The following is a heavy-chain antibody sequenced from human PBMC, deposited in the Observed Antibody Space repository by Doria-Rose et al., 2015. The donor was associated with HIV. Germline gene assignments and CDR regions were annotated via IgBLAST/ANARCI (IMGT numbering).Heavy chain of an antibody. Sequence: SGPVLVEPTETLTLTCTVSGVSLSSPGMGVSWIRQPPGKALEWLAKIFSDVERSYKTSLKSRLTISRGTSKSQVVLTMTDMGPVDTATYYCARIKSSRWYHKYYFDFWGQGTLVIVSA. CDR1: GVSLSSPGMG. CDR3: ARIKSSRWYHKYYFDF. V-gene: IGHV2-26*01. CDR2: IFSDVER. D-gene: IGHD6-13*01. J-gene: IGHJ4*02.